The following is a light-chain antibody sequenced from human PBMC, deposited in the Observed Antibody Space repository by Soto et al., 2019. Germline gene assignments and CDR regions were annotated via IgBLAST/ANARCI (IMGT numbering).Light chain of an antibody. J-gene: IGKJ4*01. CDR3: QQRSDWPLT. V-gene: IGKV3-11*01. CDR2: DAS. CDR1: QSVSSH. Sequence: EIVMTQSPATLSFSPGERATLSCRASQSVSSHLAWYQQKPGQAPRLLVYDASTRATGIPARFSGSGSGTDFTLSISSLEPEDFAVYFCQQRSDWPLTFGGGTKVDI.